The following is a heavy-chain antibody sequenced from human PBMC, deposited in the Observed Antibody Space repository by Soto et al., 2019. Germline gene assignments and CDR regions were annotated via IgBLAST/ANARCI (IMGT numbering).Heavy chain of an antibody. J-gene: IGHJ4*02. CDR1: GFTCSSYA. V-gene: IGHV3-23*01. CDR2: VSIGGST. CDR3: AKRRGAGGHFDY. Sequence: PGGSLRLSCAASGFTCSSYAMGWVRQGPGKGLEWVAVVSIGGSTHYADSVRGRFTISRDNSKNTLSLQMNSLTAEDTAVYFCAKRRGAGGHFDYWGQGALVTVS. D-gene: IGHD2-15*01.